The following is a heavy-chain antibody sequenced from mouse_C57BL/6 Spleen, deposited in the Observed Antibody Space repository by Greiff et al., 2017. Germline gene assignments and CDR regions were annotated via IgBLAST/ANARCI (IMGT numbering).Heavy chain of an antibody. Sequence: VQLKPPWAALVQPGASVQLSFKASCYTFTLSWLHWVKPRPGRGLEVIGRIDPNSGGTKYNEKFKSKATLTVDKPSSTAYMQLSSLTSEDSAVYYCARGFDYWGQGTTLTVSS. J-gene: IGHJ2*01. CDR1: CYTFTLSW. CDR3: ARGFDY. CDR2: IDPNSGGT. V-gene: IGHV1-72*01.